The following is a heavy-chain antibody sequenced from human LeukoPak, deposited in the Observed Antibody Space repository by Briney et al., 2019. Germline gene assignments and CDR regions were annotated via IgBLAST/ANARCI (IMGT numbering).Heavy chain of an antibody. Sequence: LSLTXAFSGDSLSGYYWSWLRQPPGKGREWIAYRQSNGYTEYYPSLMSRVTISLDTSKRQLSLNLTSVTAADTAVYYCARGVYGAYFDFWGQGTLVTVSS. CDR1: GDSLSGYY. CDR3: ARGVYGAYFDF. D-gene: IGHD4-17*01. J-gene: IGHJ4*02. V-gene: IGHV4-59*01. CDR2: RQSNGYT.